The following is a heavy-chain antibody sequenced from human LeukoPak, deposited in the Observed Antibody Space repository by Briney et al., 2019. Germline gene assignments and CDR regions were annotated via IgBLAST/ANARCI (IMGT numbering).Heavy chain of an antibody. D-gene: IGHD6-19*01. CDR2: INHSGST. CDR1: GGSFSGYY. Sequence: SETLSLTCAVYGGSFSGYYWSWIRQPPGKGLEWIGEINHSGSTNYNPSLKSRVTISVDTSKNQFSLKLSSVTAADTAVYYCARGGNSSGWSYEAFDIWGQGTMVTVSS. CDR3: ARGGNSSGWSYEAFDI. V-gene: IGHV4-34*01. J-gene: IGHJ3*02.